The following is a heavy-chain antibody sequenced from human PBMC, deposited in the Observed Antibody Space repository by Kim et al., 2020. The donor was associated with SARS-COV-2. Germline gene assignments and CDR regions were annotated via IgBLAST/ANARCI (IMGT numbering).Heavy chain of an antibody. Sequence: GGSLRLSCAASGFTFSGYAMNWVRQAPGKGLEWVSCTSSRSRYIHYADVVKGRFTISRDSANYVVYLEMSSLRAEDTALYYCLRTSLGSLYQYGMDVCVQGSTVTVSS. CDR1: GFTFSGYA. CDR3: LRTSLGSLYQYGMDV. J-gene: IGHJ6*02. D-gene: IGHD2-2*02. CDR2: TSSRSRYI. V-gene: IGHV3-21*01.